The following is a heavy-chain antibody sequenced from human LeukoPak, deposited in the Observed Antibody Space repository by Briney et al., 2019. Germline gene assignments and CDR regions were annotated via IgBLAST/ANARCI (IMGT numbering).Heavy chain of an antibody. CDR1: GGSISDSASY. J-gene: IGHJ4*02. CDR3: ATQIWPHYIPS. V-gene: IGHV4-39*01. CDR2: VHHSGST. D-gene: IGHD3-16*01. Sequence: PSETLSLTCDVYGGSISDSASYWGWIRQPPGKRLEWIATVHHSGSTFYSPSLKSRVAISVDTSKSQFSLMLGSVTATDTAVYYCATQIWPHYIPSCGQGVLVTVSS.